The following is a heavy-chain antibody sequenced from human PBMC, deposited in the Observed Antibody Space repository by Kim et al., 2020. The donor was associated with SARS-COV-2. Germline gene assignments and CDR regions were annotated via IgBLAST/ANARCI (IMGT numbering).Heavy chain of an antibody. V-gene: IGHV1-69*13. CDR1: GGTFSSYA. Sequence: SVKVSCKASGGTFSSYAISWVRQAPGQGLEWMGGIIPIFGTANYAQKFQGRVTITADESTSTAYMELSSLRSEDTAVYYCARNSHLWFGELYWFDPWGQGTLVTVSS. D-gene: IGHD3-10*01. J-gene: IGHJ5*02. CDR3: ARNSHLWFGELYWFDP. CDR2: IIPIFGTA.